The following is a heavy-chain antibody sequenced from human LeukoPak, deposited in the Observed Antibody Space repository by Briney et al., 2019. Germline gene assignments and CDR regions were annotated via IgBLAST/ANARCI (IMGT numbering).Heavy chain of an antibody. CDR2: INPNSGGT. CDR3: ARYYGPDYHYSH. CDR1: GYTFTGYY. J-gene: IGHJ1*01. V-gene: IGHV1-2*02. D-gene: IGHD3-10*01. Sequence: GASVKVSCKASGYTFTGYYMHWVRQAPGQGLEWMGWINPNSGGTNYAQKFQGRVTMTRDTSISTAYMELSSLRSDDTAVYFCARYYGPDYHYSHWGQGTVVSVSS.